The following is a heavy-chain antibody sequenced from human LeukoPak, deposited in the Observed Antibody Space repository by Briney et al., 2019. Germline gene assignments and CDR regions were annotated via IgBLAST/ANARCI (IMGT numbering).Heavy chain of an antibody. J-gene: IGHJ3*02. D-gene: IGHD1-14*01. V-gene: IGHV4-59*08. CDR2: THYSGNT. CDR3: ARWEPRMNAFDI. Sequence: SETMSLTCSVSGDSITNYYWNWIRQTPGKGLEWIGYTHYSGNTLYNPSLKSRLTTSVDTSKNQSSLNLNSVTAADTAVYYCARWEPRMNAFDIWGQGTMVTVSS. CDR1: GDSITNYY.